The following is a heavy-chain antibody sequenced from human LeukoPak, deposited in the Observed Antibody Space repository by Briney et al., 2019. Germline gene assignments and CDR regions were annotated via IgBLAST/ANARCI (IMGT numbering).Heavy chain of an antibody. J-gene: IGHJ4*02. V-gene: IGHV3-30-3*01. CDR2: ISYDGSFQ. D-gene: IGHD4-17*01. Sequence: GGSLRLSCSVSGFTFSSHAMHWVRQAPGKGLECVAYISYDGSFQYHADSVKGRFTISRDNSKNTLYLQMNSLRAEDTAVYYCARETGSAVGSTDFDYWGQGTLVTVSS. CDR1: GFTFSSHA. CDR3: ARETGSAVGSTDFDY.